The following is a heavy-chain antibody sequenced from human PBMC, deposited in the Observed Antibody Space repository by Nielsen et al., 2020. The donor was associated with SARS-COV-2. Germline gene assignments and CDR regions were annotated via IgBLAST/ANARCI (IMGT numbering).Heavy chain of an antibody. Sequence: SLKTPCAASGFTFDDYAMHWVRQAPGKGLEWVSGISWNSGSIGYADSVKGRFTISRDNAKNSLYLQMNSLRAEDTALYYCAKVADYYGSGDYWGQGTLVTVSS. CDR3: AKVADYYGSGDY. CDR2: ISWNSGSI. V-gene: IGHV3-9*01. J-gene: IGHJ4*02. D-gene: IGHD3-10*01. CDR1: GFTFDDYA.